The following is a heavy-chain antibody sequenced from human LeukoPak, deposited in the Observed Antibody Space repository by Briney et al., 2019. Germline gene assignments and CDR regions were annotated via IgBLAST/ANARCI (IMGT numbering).Heavy chain of an antibody. J-gene: IGHJ6*03. CDR3: ARGFLEWLHYYMDV. V-gene: IGHV4-4*07. Sequence: SETLSLTCTVSGGSISSYYWSWIRQPAGKGLEWIGRIYTSGSTNCNPSLKSRVTMSVDTSKNQFSLKLSSVTAADTAVYYCARGFLEWLHYYMDVWGKGTTVTVSS. D-gene: IGHD3-3*01. CDR1: GGSISSYY. CDR2: IYTSGST.